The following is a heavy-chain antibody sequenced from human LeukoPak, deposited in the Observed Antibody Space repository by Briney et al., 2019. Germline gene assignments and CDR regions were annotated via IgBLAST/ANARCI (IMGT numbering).Heavy chain of an antibody. CDR3: AELNWAYCGGDCPIYGMDV. CDR2: ISSNGGST. J-gene: IGHJ6*02. CDR1: GFTFSSYA. Sequence: GGSLRLSCAASGFTFSSYAMHWVRQAPGKGLEYVSAISSNGGSTYYANSVKGRFTISRDNSKNTLYLQMNSLRAEDTAVYYCAELNWAYCGGDCPIYGMDVWGQGTTVTVSS. V-gene: IGHV3-64*01. D-gene: IGHD2-21*02.